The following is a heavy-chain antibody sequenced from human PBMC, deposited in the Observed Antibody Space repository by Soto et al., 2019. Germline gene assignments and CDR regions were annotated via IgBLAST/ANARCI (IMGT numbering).Heavy chain of an antibody. CDR1: GGTFSSKT. CDR3: AREQGFAAAAGGP. D-gene: IGHD6-13*01. Sequence: QVQLVQSGAEVKYPGSSVRFSCKASGGTFSSKTISWVRQDPGQGLEWMGGIIPISGTANYPQKFQGRVTITADESTSTVYMELSSLRSDDTAVYYCAREQGFAAAAGGPWGQGTLVTVSS. V-gene: IGHV1-69*01. J-gene: IGHJ5*02. CDR2: IIPISGTA.